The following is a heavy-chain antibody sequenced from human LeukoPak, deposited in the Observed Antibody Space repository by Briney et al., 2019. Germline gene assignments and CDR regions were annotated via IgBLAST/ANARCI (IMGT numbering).Heavy chain of an antibody. CDR1: GYTFTGYY. CDR3: AREGRATTRWYYFDY. D-gene: IGHD1-26*01. CDR2: INPKSGGT. Sequence: ASVKVSCKTSGYTFTGYYIHWVRQAPGQGLEWMGWINPKSGGTNYAQNFQGRVTMTRDTSISTVYMELSSPRSEDTAVYYCAREGRATTRWYYFDYWGQGTLVTVSS. J-gene: IGHJ4*02. V-gene: IGHV1-2*02.